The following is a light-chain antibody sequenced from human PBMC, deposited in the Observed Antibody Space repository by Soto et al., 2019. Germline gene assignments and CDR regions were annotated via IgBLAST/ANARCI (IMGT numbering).Light chain of an antibody. V-gene: IGKV3-15*01. CDR1: QSVSSN. Sequence: EIVMTQSPATLSVSPGERATLSCRASQSVSSNFAWYQQKPGQSPRLLINGASTRATGIPARFSGSGSGTEFNLTISSLQSEDFAVYYCQQYNNWPPTFGQGTKVECK. J-gene: IGKJ1*01. CDR3: QQYNNWPPT. CDR2: GAS.